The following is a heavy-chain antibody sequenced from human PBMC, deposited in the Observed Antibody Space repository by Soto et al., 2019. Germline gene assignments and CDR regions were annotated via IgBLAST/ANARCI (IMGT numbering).Heavy chain of an antibody. CDR1: GFTFSSYA. CDR3: ARDPDYGGRGYFDY. V-gene: IGHV3-30-3*01. D-gene: IGHD4-17*01. CDR2: ISYDGSNK. Sequence: QVQLVESGGGVVQPGRSLRLSCAASGFTFSSYAMHWVRQAPGKGLEWVAVISYDGSNKYYADSVKGRFTISRDNSKNTLYLQMNSLRAEDTAVYYCARDPDYGGRGYFDYWGQGTLVTVPS. J-gene: IGHJ4*02.